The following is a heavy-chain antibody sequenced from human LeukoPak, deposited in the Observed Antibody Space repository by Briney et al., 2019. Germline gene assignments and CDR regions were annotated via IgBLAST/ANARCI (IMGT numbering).Heavy chain of an antibody. CDR3: ARGSPGYGDDWNYVDC. V-gene: IGHV3-11*01. D-gene: IGHD4-17*01. CDR2: ISSSGSSV. J-gene: IGHJ4*02. Sequence: GGSLRLSCAASGFTFSDYYMSWIRQAPGKGLEWLSYISSSGSSVYHADSVKGRFTISRDNAKNSLYLQMNSLRAEDTAVYYCARGSPGYGDDWNYVDCWGQGTLVTVSS. CDR1: GFTFSDYY.